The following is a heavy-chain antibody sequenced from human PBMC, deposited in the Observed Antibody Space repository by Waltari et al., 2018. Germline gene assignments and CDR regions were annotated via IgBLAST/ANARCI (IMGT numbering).Heavy chain of an antibody. D-gene: IGHD1-26*01. J-gene: IGHJ3*01. Sequence: QVQLVQSGAEVKKPGASVRVSCKASGDSFTAYYIHWVRQAPGQGLEWMGRVNPSSGATNYAPKFQGRVILTRATSISTAYMDLTGLKSDDTAVYYCARGLSWGDVWGQGAMVTVSS. CDR2: VNPSSGAT. CDR3: ARGLSWGDV. CDR1: GDSFTAYY. V-gene: IGHV1-2*06.